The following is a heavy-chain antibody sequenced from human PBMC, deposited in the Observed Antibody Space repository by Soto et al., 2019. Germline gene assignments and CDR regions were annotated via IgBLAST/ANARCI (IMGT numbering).Heavy chain of an antibody. CDR2: IPYSEST. Sequence: QVQLQKSGPGLVKPSETLSLTCTVSGGSVSSGTYYWSWIRQPPGKGLEWIGYIPYSESTTYHPSLKSRVTRSVDTSKNQFFRKLRSVTDADTVVYYCARGYRVSEIFGVSINNAMDVWGQGTTVTVSS. V-gene: IGHV4-61*01. CDR3: ARGYRVSEIFGVSINNAMDV. J-gene: IGHJ6*02. CDR1: GGSVSSGTYY. D-gene: IGHD3-3*01.